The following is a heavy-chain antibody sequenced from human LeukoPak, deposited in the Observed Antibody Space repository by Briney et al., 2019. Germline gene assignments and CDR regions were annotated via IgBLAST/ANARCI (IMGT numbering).Heavy chain of an antibody. Sequence: GASVKVSCKASGYTFTGYYMHWVRQAPGQGLEWMGWINPNSGGTNYAQKFQGRVTMTRDTSISTAYMELSRLRSDDTAVYYCARADRLSYSSSWYNYWGQGTMVTVSS. CDR3: ARADRLSYSSSWYNY. D-gene: IGHD6-13*01. V-gene: IGHV1-2*02. CDR2: INPNSGGT. J-gene: IGHJ3*01. CDR1: GYTFTGYY.